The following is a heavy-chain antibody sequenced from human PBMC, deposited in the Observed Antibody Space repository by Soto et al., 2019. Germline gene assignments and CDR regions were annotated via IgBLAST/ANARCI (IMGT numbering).Heavy chain of an antibody. V-gene: IGHV4-38-2*02. Sequence: SETLSLTCTVSGYSISSGYYWGWIRQPPGKGLEWIGSIYHSGITYYNPSLKSRVTISVDTSKNQFSLKLSSVTAADTAVYYCARDHTNFDYWGQGTLVTVSS. CDR1: GYSISSGYY. J-gene: IGHJ4*02. CDR3: ARDHTNFDY. CDR2: IYHSGIT.